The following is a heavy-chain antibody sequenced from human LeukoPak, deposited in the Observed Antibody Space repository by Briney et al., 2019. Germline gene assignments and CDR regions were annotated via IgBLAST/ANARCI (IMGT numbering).Heavy chain of an antibody. Sequence: GGSLRLSCAASGFTFSSYAMTWVRQAPGKGLEWVSGISGSGGNTYYTDSVRGRLSISRDNSKNTLYLQVNSLRAEDTAVYYCAKGRTEGGTLALDYWDQGTLVTVSS. CDR3: AKGRTEGGTLALDY. CDR2: ISGSGGNT. J-gene: IGHJ4*02. CDR1: GFTFSSYA. V-gene: IGHV3-23*01. D-gene: IGHD6-19*01.